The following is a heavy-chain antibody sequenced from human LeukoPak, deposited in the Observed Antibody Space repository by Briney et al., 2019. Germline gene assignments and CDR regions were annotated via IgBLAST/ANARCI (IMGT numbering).Heavy chain of an antibody. D-gene: IGHD3-3*02. J-gene: IGHJ3*02. CDR1: GGSINSAAYS. Sequence: PSETLSLTCAVSGGSINSAAYSWSWIRQPPGRGLEWVSAISGSGGSTYYADSVKGRFTISRDNSKNTLYLQMNSLGAEDTAVYYCAKDGYSSFGVTSPENDAFDIWGQGTMVTVSS. V-gene: IGHV3-23*01. CDR2: ISGSGGST. CDR3: AKDGYSSFGVTSPENDAFDI.